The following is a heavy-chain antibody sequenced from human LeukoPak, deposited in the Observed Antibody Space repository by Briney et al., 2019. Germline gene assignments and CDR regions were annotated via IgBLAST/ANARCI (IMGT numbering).Heavy chain of an antibody. Sequence: PGESLRLSCAASGFTFSSYAMSWVRQAPGRGLEWVSAISGSGGSTYYADSVKGRFTISRDNSKNTLYLQMNSLRAEDTAVYYCAKGGMATTDYWGQGTLVTVSS. CDR1: GFTFSSYA. CDR3: AKGGMATTDY. D-gene: IGHD5-24*01. CDR2: ISGSGGST. V-gene: IGHV3-23*01. J-gene: IGHJ4*02.